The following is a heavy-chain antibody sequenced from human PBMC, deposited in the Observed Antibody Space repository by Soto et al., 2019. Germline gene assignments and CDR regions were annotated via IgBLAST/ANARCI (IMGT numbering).Heavy chain of an antibody. CDR3: ARHLVARIAARDDAFDI. CDR1: GYSFTSYW. J-gene: IGHJ3*02. Sequence: GGSLKISCKGSGYSFTSYWIGWVRQMPGKGLEWMGIIYPGDSDTRYSPSFRGQVTISADKSISTAYLQWSSLKASDTAMYYCARHLVARIAARDDAFDIWGQGTMVTVSS. CDR2: IYPGDSDT. V-gene: IGHV5-51*01. D-gene: IGHD6-6*01.